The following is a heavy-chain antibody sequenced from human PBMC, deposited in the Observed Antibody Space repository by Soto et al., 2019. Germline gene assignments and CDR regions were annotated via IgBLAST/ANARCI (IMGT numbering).Heavy chain of an antibody. CDR2: IIPIFGTA. D-gene: IGHD3-10*01. V-gene: IGHV1-69*01. Sequence: QVQLVQSGAEVKKPGSSVKVSCKDSGGTFSSYAISWVRQSPGQGLEWMGGIIPIFGTANYAQKFQGRVTITADESTSTAYMELSSLRSEDTAVYYCARLLRPRRGSSYFDYWGQGTLVTVSS. J-gene: IGHJ4*02. CDR3: ARLLRPRRGSSYFDY. CDR1: GGTFSSYA.